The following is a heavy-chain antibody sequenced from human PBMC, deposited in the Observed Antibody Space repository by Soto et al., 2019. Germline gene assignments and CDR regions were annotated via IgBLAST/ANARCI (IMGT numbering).Heavy chain of an antibody. J-gene: IGHJ4*02. CDR3: ASGGWETPI. D-gene: IGHD1-26*01. CDR2: MNPDGSQE. Sequence: EVQLVESGGGLVQPGGSLRLSCAASGFAFSTYWMSWVRQAPGQGLEWVATMNPDGSQEYYVDSVKGRFTVSRDNAKKSLYLQMNSLRDEDAAVYYCASGGWETPIWGQGTPVTASS. CDR1: GFAFSTYW. V-gene: IGHV3-7*03.